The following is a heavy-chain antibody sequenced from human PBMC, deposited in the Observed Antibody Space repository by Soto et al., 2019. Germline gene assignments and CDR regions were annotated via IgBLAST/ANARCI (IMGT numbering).Heavy chain of an antibody. CDR3: ARALPRSFGVVTPSFDY. J-gene: IGHJ4*02. CDR1: GFSLSSYS. Sequence: GSLRLSCAASGFSLSSYSMNWVRQAPGKGLEWVSSISSSSSYIYYADSVKGRFTISRDSAKNSLYLQMNRLRAEDTAVYYCARALPRSFGVVTPSFDYWGQGTLVTVSS. CDR2: ISSSSSYI. D-gene: IGHD3-3*01. V-gene: IGHV3-21*01.